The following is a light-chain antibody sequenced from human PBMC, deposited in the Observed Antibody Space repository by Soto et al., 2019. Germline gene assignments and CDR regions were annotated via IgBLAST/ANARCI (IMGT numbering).Light chain of an antibody. Sequence: EIVMTQSPATLSVSPGERATLSCRASQSVSSNLAWYQQKPVQAPMLLIYGASTRATGIPARFSGSGYGTDFTITISSLQSEDFAVYYGQEANNWPPITFGQGTRLEIK. CDR2: GAS. V-gene: IGKV3-15*01. J-gene: IGKJ5*01. CDR1: QSVSSN. CDR3: QEANNWPPIT.